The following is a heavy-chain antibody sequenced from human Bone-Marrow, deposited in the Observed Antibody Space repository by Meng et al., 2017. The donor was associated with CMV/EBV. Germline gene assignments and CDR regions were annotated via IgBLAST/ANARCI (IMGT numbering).Heavy chain of an antibody. J-gene: IGHJ3*02. CDR2: IKQDGSEK. V-gene: IGHV3-7*01. D-gene: IGHD3-3*01. CDR3: AREVDFVDAFDI. Sequence: GESLKISCAASGFTFSSYAVSWVRQAPGKGLEWVANIKQDGSEKYYVDSVKGRFTISRDNTKNSLYLQINSLRAEDTALYYCAREVDFVDAFDIWGQGTMVTVSS. CDR1: GFTFSSYA.